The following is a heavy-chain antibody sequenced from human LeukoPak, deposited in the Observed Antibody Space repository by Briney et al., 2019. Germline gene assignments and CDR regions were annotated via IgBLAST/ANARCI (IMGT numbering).Heavy chain of an antibody. J-gene: IGHJ4*02. CDR2: LSGSGGST. D-gene: IGHD4-17*01. CDR1: GFTFSSYA. CDR3: AKAQMTTVTWIDY. Sequence: SGGSLRLSCAASGFTFSSYAMIWVRQAPGKGLKWVSALSGSGGSTYYADSVKGRFTISRDNSENTLYLQMNSLRAEDTAVYYCAKAQMTTVTWIDYWGQGTLVTVSS. V-gene: IGHV3-23*01.